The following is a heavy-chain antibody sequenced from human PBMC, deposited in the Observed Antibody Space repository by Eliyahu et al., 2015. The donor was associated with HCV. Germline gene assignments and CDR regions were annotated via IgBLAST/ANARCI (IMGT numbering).Heavy chain of an antibody. Sequence: QVQLQQWGAGLLKPSETLSLTCAVFGDSFXGYYWXWTRQPPGKGLEWIGEINHSGSTNSNPSLKGRVTMSIDRSNNQFSLKLSSVTAADTAVYYCARGRAVGYCTSSSCSLWKAFAYWGQGTLVTVSS. CDR1: GDSFXGYY. V-gene: IGHV4-34*01. CDR3: ARGRAVGYCTSSSCSLWKAFAY. J-gene: IGHJ4*02. D-gene: IGHD2-2*01. CDR2: INHSGST.